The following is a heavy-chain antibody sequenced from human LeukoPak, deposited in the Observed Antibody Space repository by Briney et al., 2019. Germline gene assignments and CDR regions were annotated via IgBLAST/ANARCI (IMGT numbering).Heavy chain of an antibody. J-gene: IGHJ4*02. V-gene: IGHV3-23*01. Sequence: PGGSLRLSCAASGFTFSSYAMSWVRQAPGKGLEWVSAISGSGGSTYYADSVKGRFTISRDNSKNTLYLQMNSLRAEDTAVYYCAKSSLRDSSGWYSAYWGQGTLVTVSS. CDR3: AKSSLRDSSGWYSAY. D-gene: IGHD6-19*01. CDR1: GFTFSSYA. CDR2: ISGSGGST.